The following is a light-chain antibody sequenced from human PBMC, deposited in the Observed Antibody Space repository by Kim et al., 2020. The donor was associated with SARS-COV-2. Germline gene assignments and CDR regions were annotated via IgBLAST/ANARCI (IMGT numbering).Light chain of an antibody. CDR2: EDN. J-gene: IGLJ2*01. CDR3: QSYDTSNQGVV. V-gene: IGLV6-57*03. CDR1: SRSIASNY. Sequence: TITISCTRGSRSIASNYVHWYQQRPGSAPTTVIYEDNQRLSGVPDRFSGSIDSSSNSASLTISGLTTEDEADYYCQSYDTSNQGVVFGGGTQLTVL.